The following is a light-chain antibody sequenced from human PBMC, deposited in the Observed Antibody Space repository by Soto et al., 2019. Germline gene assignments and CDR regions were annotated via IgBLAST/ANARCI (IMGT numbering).Light chain of an antibody. CDR2: GAS. CDR3: QHYGSSPLT. CDR1: QSVRNN. J-gene: IGKJ4*01. V-gene: IGKV3D-15*01. Sequence: EIVMTQSPATLSVSPGERATLSCRASQSVRNNLAWYQQKPGQAPRLLILGASTRATGIPARFSGSGSGTDFTLTISSLEPEDFAVYYCQHYGSSPLTFGGGTKVDIK.